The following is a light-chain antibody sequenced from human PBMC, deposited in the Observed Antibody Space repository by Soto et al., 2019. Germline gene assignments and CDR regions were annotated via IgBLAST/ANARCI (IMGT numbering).Light chain of an antibody. CDR1: QSVSSSY. J-gene: IGKJ1*01. V-gene: IGKV3-20*01. CDR3: QQYGSSPPRT. Sequence: EIVLTQSPGTLSLSPGERATLSCRASQSVSSSYLAWYQQKPGQAPRLLIYGPSSRATGIPDRFSGSGSGTDFTLTISRLEPDDFAVYYCQQYGSSPPRTFGKGTKVDIK. CDR2: GPS.